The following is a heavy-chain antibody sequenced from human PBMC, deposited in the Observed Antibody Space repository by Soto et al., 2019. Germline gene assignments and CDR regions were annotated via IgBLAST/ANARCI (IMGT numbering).Heavy chain of an antibody. CDR2: IKEDGSEK. D-gene: IGHD4-4*01. J-gene: IGHJ4*02. Sequence: GGSLRLSCAVSGFNFSVYWMSWVRQAPGKGLEWVANIKEDGSEKYYVDSVKGRFTISRDNAKKSLSLQMNGLRAEDTADYYCESTRLHDYWGQGTLVTVSS. V-gene: IGHV3-7*01. CDR3: ESTRLHDY. CDR1: GFNFSVYW.